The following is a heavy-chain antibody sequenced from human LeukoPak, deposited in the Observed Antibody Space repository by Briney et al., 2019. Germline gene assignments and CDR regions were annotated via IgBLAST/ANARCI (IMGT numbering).Heavy chain of an antibody. CDR3: ARFRLVEVTAPPDAFDI. J-gene: IGHJ3*02. CDR1: GGSFSGYY. Sequence: SETLSLTCAVYGGSFSGYYWSWIRQPPGKGLEWIGEINHSGSTSYNPSLKSRVTISVDTSKNQFSLKLSSVTAADTAVYYCARFRLVEVTAPPDAFDIWGQGTMVTVSS. V-gene: IGHV4-34*01. CDR2: INHSGST. D-gene: IGHD2-21*02.